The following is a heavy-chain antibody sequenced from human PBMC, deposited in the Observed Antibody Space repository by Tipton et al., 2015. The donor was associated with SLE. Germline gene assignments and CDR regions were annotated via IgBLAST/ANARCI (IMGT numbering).Heavy chain of an antibody. CDR3: AIDNWKERAIDS. CDR2: IYSATSI. V-gene: IGHV3-53*05. J-gene: IGHJ4*02. CDR1: GFTFSSYA. D-gene: IGHD1-20*01. Sequence: SLRLSCAASGFTFSSYAMHWVRQAPGKGLEWVSVIYSATSIYYADSVKGRFTISRDISKNTLYLQMNNLRAEDTAIYYCAIDNWKERAIDSWGQGTLVTVSS.